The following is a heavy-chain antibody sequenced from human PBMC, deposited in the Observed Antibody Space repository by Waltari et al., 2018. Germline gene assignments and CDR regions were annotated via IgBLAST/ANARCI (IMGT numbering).Heavy chain of an antibody. V-gene: IGHV1-69*12. CDR2: IIPVVGHA. Sequence: QVQLVQAGAGVKKPGSSGKVSCKATGGTVSGYDISWERQAPGQRLEWMGGIIPVVGHANYAQKFQGRVTITADESTSTAYMELSSLRSGDTAVYYCARDARVACSSTSCYEGGDYWGQGTLVTVSS. CDR1: GGTVSGYD. J-gene: IGHJ4*02. D-gene: IGHD2-2*01. CDR3: ARDARVACSSTSCYEGGDY.